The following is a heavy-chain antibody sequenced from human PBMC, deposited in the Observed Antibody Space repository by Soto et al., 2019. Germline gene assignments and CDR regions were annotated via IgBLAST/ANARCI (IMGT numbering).Heavy chain of an antibody. CDR1: GFTFSSYW. Sequence: GGSLRLSCAASGFTFSSYWMHWVRQAPGKGLVWVSRINSDGSSTSYADSVKGRFTISRDNAKNTLYPQMNSLRAEDTAVYYCAKEDSYYDSSGYYLEYFHHWGQGTLVTVSS. V-gene: IGHV3-74*01. J-gene: IGHJ1*01. D-gene: IGHD3-22*01. CDR2: INSDGSST. CDR3: AKEDSYYDSSGYYLEYFHH.